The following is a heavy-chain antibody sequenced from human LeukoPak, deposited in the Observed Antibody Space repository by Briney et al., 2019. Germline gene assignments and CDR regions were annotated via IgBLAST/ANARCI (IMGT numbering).Heavy chain of an antibody. CDR3: ARGSYNWNDGGYYFDY. D-gene: IGHD1-1*01. CDR1: GYTFTGYY. Sequence: ASVKVSCKASGYTFTGYYMHWVRQAPGQGLEWMGWINPNSGGTNYAQKFQGRVTMTRDTSISTAYMELSRLRSDDTAVYYCARGSYNWNDGGYYFDYWGQGTLVTVSS. J-gene: IGHJ4*02. V-gene: IGHV1-2*02. CDR2: INPNSGGT.